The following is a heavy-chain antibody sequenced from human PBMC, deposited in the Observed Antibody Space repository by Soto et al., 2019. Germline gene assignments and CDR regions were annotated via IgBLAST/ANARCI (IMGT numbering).Heavy chain of an antibody. CDR3: ASIIRPKNWFDP. J-gene: IGHJ5*02. CDR2: INPTGGST. Sequence: QVQLVQSGAEVKKPGASVKVSCKASGYTFTSYYMHWVRQAPGQGLEWMGMINPTGGSTSYAQKFQGRVTMTRDTSMSTVYMELSSLRSEDTAVYYCASIIRPKNWFDPWGQGTLVTVSS. V-gene: IGHV1-46*03. CDR1: GYTFTSYY.